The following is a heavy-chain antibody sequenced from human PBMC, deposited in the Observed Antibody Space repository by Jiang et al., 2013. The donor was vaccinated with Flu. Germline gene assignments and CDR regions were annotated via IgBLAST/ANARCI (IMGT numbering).Heavy chain of an antibody. J-gene: IGHJ4*02. Sequence: GPGLVKPSETLSLTCTVSGGSISSSSYYWGWIRQPPGKGLEWIGSIYYSGSTYYNPSLKSRVTISVDTSKNQFSLKLSSVTAADTAVYYCARQYVWGSYRYFDYWGQGTLVTVSS. CDR2: IYYSGST. V-gene: IGHV4-39*07. D-gene: IGHD3-16*02. CDR1: GGSISSSSYY. CDR3: ARQYVWGSYRYFDY.